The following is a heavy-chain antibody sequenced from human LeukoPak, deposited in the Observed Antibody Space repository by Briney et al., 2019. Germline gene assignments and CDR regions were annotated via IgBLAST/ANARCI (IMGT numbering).Heavy chain of an antibody. CDR3: AKLPLAPHYYYYGMDV. Sequence: PGGSLRLSCAVSGFTFSSYAMGWVRQAPGKGLEWVSTISGSGGSTYYADSVKGRFTISRDNSKNTLYLQMSSLRAEDTAVYYCAKLPLAPHYYYYGMDVWGQGTTVTVSS. D-gene: IGHD6-13*01. J-gene: IGHJ6*02. CDR1: GFTFSSYA. CDR2: ISGSGGST. V-gene: IGHV3-23*01.